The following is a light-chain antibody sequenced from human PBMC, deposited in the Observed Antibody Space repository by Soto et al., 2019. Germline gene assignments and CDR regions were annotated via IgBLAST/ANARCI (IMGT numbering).Light chain of an antibody. J-gene: IGKJ1*01. CDR1: QDIRNE. Sequence: AIQMTQSPSSLSASVGDRVTITCRASQDIRNELGWYQQKPGKAPKLLIYAASSLQSGVPSRFSGSGSGTDFTLTISSLQPEDFATYYCLHDYNYPWTFGQGTKVEIK. CDR3: LHDYNYPWT. V-gene: IGKV1-6*01. CDR2: AAS.